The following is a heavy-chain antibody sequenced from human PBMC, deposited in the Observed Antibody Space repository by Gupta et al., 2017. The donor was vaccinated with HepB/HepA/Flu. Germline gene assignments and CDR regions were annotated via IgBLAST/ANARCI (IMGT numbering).Heavy chain of an antibody. CDR2: INPSGGST. D-gene: IGHD1-26*01. J-gene: IGHJ6*02. CDR3: ARAKAYTWEPEGYGMDV. Sequence: QVQLVQSGAEVKKPGASVKVSCKASGSIFTSSYMHWVRQAPGQGLEWMGIINPSGGSTSYAQKFQGRVTMTRDTSTSTVYMELSSLRSEDTAVYYCARAKAYTWEPEGYGMDVWGQGTTVTVSS. V-gene: IGHV1-46*01. CDR1: GSIFTSSY.